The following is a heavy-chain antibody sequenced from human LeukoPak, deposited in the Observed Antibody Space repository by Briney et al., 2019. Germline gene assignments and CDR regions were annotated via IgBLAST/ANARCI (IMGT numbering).Heavy chain of an antibody. Sequence: GGSLRLSCAASGSTFSDYYMSWIRQAPGKGLEWVSYISSSGSTIYYADSVKGRFTISRDNAKNSLYLQMNSLRAEDTAVYYCAPGEAMFAYYFGYWGQGTLVTVSS. D-gene: IGHD3-10*02. V-gene: IGHV3-11*01. CDR2: ISSSGSTI. CDR3: APGEAMFAYYFGY. CDR1: GSTFSDYY. J-gene: IGHJ4*02.